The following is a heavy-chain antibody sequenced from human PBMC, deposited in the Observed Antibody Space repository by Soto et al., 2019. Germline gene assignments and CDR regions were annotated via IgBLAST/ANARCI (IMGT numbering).Heavy chain of an antibody. Sequence: EVQLVESGGGLVQPGGSLRLSCAASGFTFSSYWMHWVRQAPGKGLVWVSRINSDGSSTSYADSVKGRFTISRDNAKNTLELQMNSLRTEDTAVYYCARGNWNDGYYYHCMGVWGKGNTVNVS. D-gene: IGHD1-20*01. J-gene: IGHJ6*03. CDR1: GFTFSSYW. CDR3: ARGNWNDGYYYHCMGV. CDR2: INSDGSST. V-gene: IGHV3-74*01.